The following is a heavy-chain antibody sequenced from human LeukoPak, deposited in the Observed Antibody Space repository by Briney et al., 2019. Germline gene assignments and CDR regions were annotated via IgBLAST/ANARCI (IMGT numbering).Heavy chain of an antibody. CDR2: IYYSGGT. CDR1: GGSVSSGSYY. D-gene: IGHD2-2*01. Sequence: SETLSLTCTVSGGSVSSGSYYWSWIRQPPGKGLEWIGHIYYSGGTNYNPSLKSRLTISVDTSKNQFSLKLSSATAADTAVYYCARAGRDIVVVPASDLWGRGTLVTVSS. V-gene: IGHV4-61*01. CDR3: ARAGRDIVVVPASDL. J-gene: IGHJ2*01.